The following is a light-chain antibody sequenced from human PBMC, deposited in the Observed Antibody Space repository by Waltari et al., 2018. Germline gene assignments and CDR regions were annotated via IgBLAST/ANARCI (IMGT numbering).Light chain of an antibody. V-gene: IGKV3-11*01. CDR1: QSIWDS. CDR3: QQRTEYTWS. Sequence: EIVLTQSLVTLSLFHGERATLSCRASQSIWDSIAWYQQKPANAPRFLIYDASNRDPGTPARFSGSGSGTDFTLTISSLEPEDFAVYFCQQRTEYTWSFGQGTRLEIK. CDR2: DAS. J-gene: IGKJ2*04.